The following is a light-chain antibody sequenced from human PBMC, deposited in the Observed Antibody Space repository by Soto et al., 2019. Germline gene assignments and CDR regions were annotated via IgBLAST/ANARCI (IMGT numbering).Light chain of an antibody. CDR2: KAS. V-gene: IGKV1-5*03. CDR1: HKINNW. Sequence: DIQMTQSPSTLSASVGDRVTITCRASHKINNWLAWYQQKPGKAPQPLIHKASSLVSGVPERFSGSGSGTEFTLTISSLQPDDFATYYCQHYSSYPVTFGGGTKVEIK. J-gene: IGKJ4*01. CDR3: QHYSSYPVT.